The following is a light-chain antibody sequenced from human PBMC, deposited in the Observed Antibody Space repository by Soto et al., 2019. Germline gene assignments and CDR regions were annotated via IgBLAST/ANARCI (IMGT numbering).Light chain of an antibody. Sequence: SYELTQPPSVSVAPGQTASITCGGDNIGTKGVHWYQQKPGQAPELVVYNGRDRPSGIPERFSGSNSGNTATLTITRVEAGDEADFYCQVWDSSSDWFGGGTKLTVL. CDR3: QVWDSSSDW. V-gene: IGLV3-21*02. CDR1: NIGTKG. CDR2: NGR. J-gene: IGLJ3*02.